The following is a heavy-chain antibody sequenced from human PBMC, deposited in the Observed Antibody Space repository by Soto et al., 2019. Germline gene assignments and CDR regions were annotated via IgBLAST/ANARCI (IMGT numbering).Heavy chain of an antibody. J-gene: IGHJ6*02. CDR1: GGTFSSYT. Sequence: SVKVSCKASGGTFSSYTMSWVRQAPGQGLEWMGGIIPISGTTTYAHKFQGRVTITADESTSTVYMELSSLRGEDTAVYYCARGALTTLAYYYGMDVWGQGTTVTVSS. CDR3: ARGALTTLAYYYGMDV. V-gene: IGHV1-69*13. D-gene: IGHD4-4*01. CDR2: IIPISGTT.